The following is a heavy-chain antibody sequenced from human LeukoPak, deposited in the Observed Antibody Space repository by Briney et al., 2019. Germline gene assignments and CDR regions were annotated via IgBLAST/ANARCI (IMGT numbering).Heavy chain of an antibody. CDR2: IYTSGST. D-gene: IGHD6-19*01. V-gene: IGHV4-4*07. CDR3: AREMTYSSGNYYYYYYMDV. Sequence: SETLSLTCTVSGGSISSYYWSWIRQPAGKGLEWIGRIYTSGSTNYNPSLKSRVTMSVDTSKNQFSLKLSSVTAADTAVYYCAREMTYSSGNYYYYYYMDVWGKGTTVTISS. CDR1: GGSISSYY. J-gene: IGHJ6*03.